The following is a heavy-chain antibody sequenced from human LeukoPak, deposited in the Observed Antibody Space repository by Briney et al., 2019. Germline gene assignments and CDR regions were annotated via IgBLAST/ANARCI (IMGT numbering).Heavy chain of an antibody. CDR2: INPNSGGT. CDR1: GYTFTGYY. CDR3: ARDERYDSSGYPFDY. Sequence: ASVKVSFKASGYTFTGYYMHWVRQAPGQGLEWMGWINPNSGGTNYSQKFQGRVTMTRDTSISTAYIELSRLRSDDTAVYYCARDERYDSSGYPFDYWGQGTLVTVSS. D-gene: IGHD3-22*01. V-gene: IGHV1-2*02. J-gene: IGHJ4*02.